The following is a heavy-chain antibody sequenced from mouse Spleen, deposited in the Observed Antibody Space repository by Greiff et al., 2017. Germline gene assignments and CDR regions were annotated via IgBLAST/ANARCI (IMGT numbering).Heavy chain of an antibody. Sequence: VKLMESGPGLVQPSQSLSITCTVSGFSLTSYGVHWVRQSPGKGLEWLGVIWSGGSTGYNAAFISRLSISKDNSKSQVFFKMNSLQADDTAIYYCARDPYTTVFDYWGQGTTLTVSS. CDR1: GFSLTSYG. D-gene: IGHD1-1*01. J-gene: IGHJ2*01. CDR3: ARDPYTTVFDY. CDR2: IWSGGST. V-gene: IGHV2-2*01.